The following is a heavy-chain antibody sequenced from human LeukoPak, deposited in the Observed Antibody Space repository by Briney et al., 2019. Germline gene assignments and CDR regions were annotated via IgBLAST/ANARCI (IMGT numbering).Heavy chain of an antibody. V-gene: IGHV1-2*02. Sequence: GASVKVSCKASGYTFTDYYMHWVRQAPGQGLEWMGWIHPNSGGTNYAQKFQGRVTMTRDTSISTDYMELSSLRSDDTAVYYCARVLVPGIWGFHYWGQGTLVTVSS. D-gene: IGHD6-13*01. CDR1: GYTFTDYY. CDR3: ARVLVPGIWGFHY. J-gene: IGHJ1*01. CDR2: IHPNSGGT.